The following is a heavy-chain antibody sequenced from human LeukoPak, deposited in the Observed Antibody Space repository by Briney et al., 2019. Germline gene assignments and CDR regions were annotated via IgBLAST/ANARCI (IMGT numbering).Heavy chain of an antibody. CDR2: ISSSGSTI. V-gene: IGHV3-11*04. J-gene: IGHJ6*03. CDR3: ASSPGSSSSWYSPDYMDV. D-gene: IGHD6-13*01. Sequence: PGGSLRLSCAASGFTFSDYYMSWIRQAPGKGLEWVSYISSSGSTIYYADSVKGRFTISRDNAKNSLYLQMNSLRAEDTAVYYCASSPGSSSSWYSPDYMDVWGKGTTVTVSS. CDR1: GFTFSDYY.